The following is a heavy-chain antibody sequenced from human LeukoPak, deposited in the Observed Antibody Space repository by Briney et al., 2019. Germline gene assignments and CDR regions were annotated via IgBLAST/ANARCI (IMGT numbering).Heavy chain of an antibody. D-gene: IGHD2-15*01. CDR1: GFTFSSYA. CDR3: AKDAAYYYYMDV. J-gene: IGHJ6*03. Sequence: GGSLRLSCAASGFTFSSYAMTWVRQAPGKGLEWVSGISGSGGSTDYADSVKGRFTISRDNSKNTLSLLMNSLRAEDTAVYYCAKDAAYYYYMDVWGKGTTVTVSS. CDR2: ISGSGGST. V-gene: IGHV3-23*01.